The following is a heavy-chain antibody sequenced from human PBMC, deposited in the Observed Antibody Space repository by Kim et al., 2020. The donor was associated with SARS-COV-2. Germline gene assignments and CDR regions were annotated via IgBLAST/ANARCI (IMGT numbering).Heavy chain of an antibody. CDR1: GFTFSSYG. CDR3: AKDLGGDGFDP. Sequence: GGSLRLSCAASGFTFSSYGMHWVRQAPGKGLEWVAVISYDGSNKYYAASVKGRFTISRDNSKNTPHLQMNSLRAEATAVYYCAKDLGGDGFDPWGQGTLV. CDR2: ISYDGSNK. J-gene: IGHJ5*02. V-gene: IGHV3-30*18. D-gene: IGHD7-27*01.